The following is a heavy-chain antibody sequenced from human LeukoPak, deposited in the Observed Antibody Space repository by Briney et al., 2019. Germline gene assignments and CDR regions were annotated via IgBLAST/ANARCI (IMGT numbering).Heavy chain of an antibody. D-gene: IGHD3-22*01. CDR1: GFTFSSYG. CDR3: AKDGEAGITMIVVVILYFDY. J-gene: IGHJ4*02. V-gene: IGHV3-30*18. Sequence: GRSLRLSCAASGFTFSSYGMHWVRQAPGKGLEWVAVISYDGSNKYYADSVKGRFTISRDNSKNTLYLQMNSLRAEDTAVYYCAKDGEAGITMIVVVILYFDYWGQGTLVTVSS. CDR2: ISYDGSNK.